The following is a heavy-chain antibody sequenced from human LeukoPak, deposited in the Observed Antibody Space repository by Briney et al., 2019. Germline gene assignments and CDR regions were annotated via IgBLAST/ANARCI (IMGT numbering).Heavy chain of an antibody. CDR1: GGSISSGSYD. Sequence: SQTLSLTCTVSGGSISSGSYDWSWLRQPAGKGLEWIGRIYTSGRTNYNPSLTSRVTISVDTSKNQSSLKLSSVTAADTAGYYCASRFVYSNYNYYYCYGMDGWGQGTTVTVSS. D-gene: IGHD4-11*01. J-gene: IGHJ6*02. CDR2: IYTSGRT. CDR3: ASRFVYSNYNYYYCYGMDG. V-gene: IGHV4-61*02.